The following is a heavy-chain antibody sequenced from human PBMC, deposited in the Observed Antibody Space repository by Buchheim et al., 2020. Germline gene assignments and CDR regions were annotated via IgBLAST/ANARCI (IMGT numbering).Heavy chain of an antibody. Sequence: EVQLVESGGGLVKPGGSLRLSCAASGFTFSSYSMNWVRQAPGKGLEWVSSMSSSSRYIYYADSVKGRFTISRDNAKNSLYLQMNSLRAEDTAVYYCARALYGGIFDYWGQGTL. CDR1: GFTFSSYS. D-gene: IGHD4-23*01. V-gene: IGHV3-21*01. J-gene: IGHJ4*02. CDR2: MSSSSRYI. CDR3: ARALYGGIFDY.